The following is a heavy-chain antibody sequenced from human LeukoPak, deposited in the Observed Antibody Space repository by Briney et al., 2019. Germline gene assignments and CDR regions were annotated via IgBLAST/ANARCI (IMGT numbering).Heavy chain of an antibody. V-gene: IGHV3-7*01. D-gene: IGHD3-9*01. CDR1: GFTFSSYW. Sequence: GGSLRLSCAASGFTFSSYWMGWVRQAPGKGLEWVANIKQDGSEKYYVDSVKGRFTISRDNAKNSLYLQMNSLRAEDTAVYYCARDSDDILTGYVGYYYYYYMDVWGKGTTVTISS. CDR2: IKQDGSEK. J-gene: IGHJ6*03. CDR3: ARDSDDILTGYVGYYYYYYMDV.